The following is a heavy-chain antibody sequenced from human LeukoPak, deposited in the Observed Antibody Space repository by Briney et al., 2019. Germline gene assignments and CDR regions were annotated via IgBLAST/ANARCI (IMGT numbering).Heavy chain of an antibody. D-gene: IGHD1-14*01. Sequence: GSLRLSCVPSGFTFSGFSMNWVRQPPGKGLEWIGEINHSGSTNYNPSLKSRVTISVDTSKNQFSLKLSSVTAADTAVYYCARGNGLTDGERYYFDYWGQGTLVTVSS. CDR3: ARGNGLTDGERYYFDY. V-gene: IGHV4-34*01. CDR1: GFTFSGFS. CDR2: INHSGST. J-gene: IGHJ4*02.